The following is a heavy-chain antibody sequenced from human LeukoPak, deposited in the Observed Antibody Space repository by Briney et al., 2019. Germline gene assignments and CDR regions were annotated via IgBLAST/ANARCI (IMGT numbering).Heavy chain of an antibody. V-gene: IGHV3-7*01. CDR2: IKKDGSET. CDR3: ARAYFYYDTSDHSYYYYALDV. CDR1: GFDFSDFW. J-gene: IGHJ6*02. D-gene: IGHD3-22*01. Sequence: GGSLRLSCAAAGFDFSDFWMSWVRQVPGKGLEWVATIKKDGSETHYVDSVKGRFTISRHNAENSLYLQMSTLRAEDTAVYYCARAYFYYDTSDHSYYYYALDVWGQGTTVTVSS.